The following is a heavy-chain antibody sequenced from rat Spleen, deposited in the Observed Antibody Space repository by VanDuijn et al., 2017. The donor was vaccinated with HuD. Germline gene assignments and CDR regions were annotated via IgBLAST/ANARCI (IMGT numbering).Heavy chain of an antibody. CDR2: ISTGGGNT. CDR3: TRGGNYDFDY. V-gene: IGHV5S13*01. Sequence: EVQLVESGGGLVQPGRSLKLSCAASGFTFSTYGMAWVRQAPTKGLEWVASISTGGGNTYYRDSVKGRFTISRDNAKNTLYLQMNSLRSEDTATYYCTRGGNYDFDYWGQGVMVTVSS. D-gene: IGHD1-10*01. J-gene: IGHJ2*01. CDR1: GFTFSTYG.